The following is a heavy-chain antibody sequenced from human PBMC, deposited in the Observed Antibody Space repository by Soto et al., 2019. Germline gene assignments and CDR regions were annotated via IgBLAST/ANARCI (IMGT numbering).Heavy chain of an antibody. CDR3: ARVLRYYDFWSGYQTRPYYYYGMDV. J-gene: IGHJ6*02. Sequence: TSETLSLTCTVSGGSISSYYWSWIRQPPGKGLEWIGYIYYSGSTNYNPSLKSRVTISVDTSKNQFSLKLSSVTAADTAVYYCARVLRYYDFWSGYQTRPYYYYGMDVWGQGTTVTVSS. CDR2: IYYSGST. CDR1: GGSISSYY. V-gene: IGHV4-59*01. D-gene: IGHD3-3*01.